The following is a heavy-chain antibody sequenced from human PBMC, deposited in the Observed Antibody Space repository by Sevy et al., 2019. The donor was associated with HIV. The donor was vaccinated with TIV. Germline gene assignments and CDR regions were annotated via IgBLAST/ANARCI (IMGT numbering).Heavy chain of an antibody. V-gene: IGHV4-34*01. D-gene: IGHD3-10*01. CDR1: GGSFSGYY. Sequence: SETLSLTCAVYGGSFSGYYWSWIRQPPGKGLEWIGEINHSGSTNYNPSLKSRVTISVDTSKNQFSLKLSSVTAADTAVYYCASGGSLWLNRRNFDYWGQGTLVTVSS. J-gene: IGHJ4*02. CDR3: ASGGSLWLNRRNFDY. CDR2: INHSGST.